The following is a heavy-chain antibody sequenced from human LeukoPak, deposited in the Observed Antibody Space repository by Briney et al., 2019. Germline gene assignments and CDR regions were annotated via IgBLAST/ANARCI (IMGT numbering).Heavy chain of an antibody. V-gene: IGHV1-46*01. CDR2: INPSGGST. CDR1: GYTFTSYY. Sequence: ASVKVSCKASGYTFTSYYMHWVRQAPGQGLEWMGIINPSGGSTSYAQKFQGRVTMTRDTSTSTVYMELSGLRSEDTAVYYCAADIAARQYYYYGMDVWGQGTTVTVSS. D-gene: IGHD6-6*01. J-gene: IGHJ6*02. CDR3: AADIAARQYYYYGMDV.